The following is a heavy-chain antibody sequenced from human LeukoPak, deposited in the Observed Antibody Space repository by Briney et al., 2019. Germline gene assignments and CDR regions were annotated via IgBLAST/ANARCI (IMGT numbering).Heavy chain of an antibody. Sequence: PSETLSLTCAVYGGSFSGYYWSWIRQPPGKGLEWIGEINHSGSTNYNPSLKSRVTISVDTSKNQFSLKLSSVTAADTAVYYCARGRANSSTSSRQSLQGMDVWGQGTTVTVSS. D-gene: IGHD2-2*01. CDR2: INHSGST. V-gene: IGHV4-34*01. CDR3: ARGRANSSTSSRQSLQGMDV. J-gene: IGHJ6*02. CDR1: GGSFSGYY.